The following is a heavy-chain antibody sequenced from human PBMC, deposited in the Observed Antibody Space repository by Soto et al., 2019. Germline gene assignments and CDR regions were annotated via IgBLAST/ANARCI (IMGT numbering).Heavy chain of an antibody. V-gene: IGHV1-69*13. CDR3: ARFEYSSSSYFQH. J-gene: IGHJ1*01. Sequence: ASVKVSCKASGGTFSSYAISWVRQAPGQGLEWMGGIIPIFGTANYAQKFQGRVTITADESTSTAYMELSSLRSEDTAMYYCARFEYSSSSYFQHWGQGTLVTVSS. CDR2: IIPIFGTA. D-gene: IGHD6-6*01. CDR1: GGTFSSYA.